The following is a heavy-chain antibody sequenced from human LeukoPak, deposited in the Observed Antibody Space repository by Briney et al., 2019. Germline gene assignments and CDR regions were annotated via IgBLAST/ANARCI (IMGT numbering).Heavy chain of an antibody. CDR2: IYPGHSDT. CDR3: ALSGFGELWRLGY. D-gene: IGHD3-10*01. CDR1: GYSFTSYW. V-gene: IGHV5-51*01. J-gene: IGHJ4*02. Sequence: GESLKISCKGSGYSFTSYWIGWVRQMPGKGLEWMGIIYPGHSDTTYSPSFQGQVTISADKSISTAYLQWRSLKASDTAMYYCALSGFGELWRLGYWGQGTLVTVSS.